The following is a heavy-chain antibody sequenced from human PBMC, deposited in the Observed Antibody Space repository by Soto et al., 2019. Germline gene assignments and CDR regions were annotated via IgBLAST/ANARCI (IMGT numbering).Heavy chain of an antibody. Sequence: ASVKVSCKASGYTFTSYDINWVRQATGQGLEWMGWMNPNSGNTGYAQKFQGRVTMTRNTSISTAYMELSSLRSEDTAVYYCARVSYFRSFGVVTLYYYGMDVWGQGTTVTVSS. J-gene: IGHJ6*02. CDR2: MNPNSGNT. D-gene: IGHD3-3*01. CDR1: GYTFTSYD. CDR3: ARVSYFRSFGVVTLYYYGMDV. V-gene: IGHV1-8*01.